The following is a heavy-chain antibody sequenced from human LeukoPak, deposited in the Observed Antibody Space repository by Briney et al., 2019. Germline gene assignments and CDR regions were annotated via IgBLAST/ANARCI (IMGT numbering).Heavy chain of an antibody. V-gene: IGHV3-9*01. J-gene: IGHJ4*02. CDR1: GFTFDDYA. Sequence: PGGSLTLSCAASGFTFDDYAMHWVRQAQGKGLEWVSGISWNSGSIVYADSVKGRFTISRDNAKNSLYLQMNSLRAEDTALYYCAKDIYDILTGVDYWGQGTLVTVSS. CDR2: ISWNSGSI. D-gene: IGHD3-9*01. CDR3: AKDIYDILTGVDY.